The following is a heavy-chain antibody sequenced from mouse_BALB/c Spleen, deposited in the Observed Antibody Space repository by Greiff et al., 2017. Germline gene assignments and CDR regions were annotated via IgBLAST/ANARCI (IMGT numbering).Heavy chain of an antibody. CDR3: ARVYYYGSSQYWYFDV. J-gene: IGHJ1*01. CDR1: GYSITSDYA. V-gene: IGHV3-2*02. Sequence: DVQLQESGPGLVKPSQSLSLTCTVTGYSITSDYAWNWIRQFPGNKLEWMGYISYSGSTSYNPSLKSRISITRDTSKNQFFLQLNSVTTEDTATYYCARVYYYGSSQYWYFDVWGAGTTVTVSS. D-gene: IGHD1-1*01. CDR2: ISYSGST.